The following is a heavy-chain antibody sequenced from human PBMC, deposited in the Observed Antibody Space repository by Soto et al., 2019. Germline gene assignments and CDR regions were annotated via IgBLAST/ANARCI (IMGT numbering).Heavy chain of an antibody. CDR2: IYYSGST. J-gene: IGHJ6*02. CDR3: ARAGEYYYGHMDV. CDR1: GGSISSGDYY. Sequence: PSETLSLTCTVSGGSISSGDYYWSWIRQPPGKGLEWIGYIYYSGSTYYNPSLKSRVTISVDTSKNQFSLKLSSVTAADTAVYYCARAGEYYYGHMDVWGQGTTVTVSS. D-gene: IGHD3-10*01. V-gene: IGHV4-30-4*01.